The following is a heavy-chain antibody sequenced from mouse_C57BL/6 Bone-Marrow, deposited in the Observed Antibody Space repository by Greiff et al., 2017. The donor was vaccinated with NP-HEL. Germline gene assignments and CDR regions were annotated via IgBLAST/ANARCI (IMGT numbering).Heavy chain of an antibody. D-gene: IGHD1-1*01. Sequence: QVQLQQPGTELVKPGASVKLSCKASGYTFTSYWMHWVKQRPGQGLEWIGNINPSNGGTNYNEKFKSKATLTVDKSSSTAYMQLSSLTSEDSAFYYGAAYYYGSSYPGYFDYWGEGTTLTVSS. CDR3: AAYYYGSSYPGYFDY. V-gene: IGHV1-53*01. J-gene: IGHJ2*01. CDR1: GYTFTSYW. CDR2: INPSNGGT.